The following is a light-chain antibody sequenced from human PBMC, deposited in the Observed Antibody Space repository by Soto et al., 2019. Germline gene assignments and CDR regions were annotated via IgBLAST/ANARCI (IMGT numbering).Light chain of an antibody. Sequence: EIVLTHSPGTLSLSPGERATLSCRASQSVTTSFLAWYQQKPGQAPRLLIYAASSRATGIPDRFSGSGSGTDFTLTISRLEPEDFAVYHCQHYGRSPTFGQGTKVEIK. J-gene: IGKJ1*01. CDR3: QHYGRSPT. CDR2: AAS. CDR1: QSVTTSF. V-gene: IGKV3-20*01.